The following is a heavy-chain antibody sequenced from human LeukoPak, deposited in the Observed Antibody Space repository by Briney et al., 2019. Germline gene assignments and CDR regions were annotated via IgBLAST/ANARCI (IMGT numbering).Heavy chain of an antibody. D-gene: IGHD3-22*01. CDR2: IYPGDSDT. CDR3: ARRYSDSSGYYYPLDY. CDR1: RYSFTSYW. J-gene: IGHJ4*02. V-gene: IGHV5-51*01. Sequence: GESLKISCKGSRYSFTSYWIGWVRQMPGKGLEWMGIIYPGDSDTRYSPSFQGQVTISADKSISTAYLQWNSLKASDTAMYYCARRYSDSSGYYYPLDYWGQGTLVTVSS.